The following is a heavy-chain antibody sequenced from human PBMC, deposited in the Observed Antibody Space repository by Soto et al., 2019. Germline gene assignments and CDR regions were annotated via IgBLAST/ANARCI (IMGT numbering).Heavy chain of an antibody. D-gene: IGHD6-6*01. CDR1: GGSISSGGYY. J-gene: IGHJ5*02. V-gene: IGHV4-31*03. CDR3: GRALVWASVFRSSAP. CDR2: IYYSGST. Sequence: QVQLQESGPGLVKPSQTLSLTCTVSGGSISSGGYYWSWIRQHPGKGLEWIGYIYYSGSTYYNPPLKRRVTISVDTPKNQSPVRLSLGTAADTAVYYGGRALVWASVFRSSAPGGQGTLVTVPS.